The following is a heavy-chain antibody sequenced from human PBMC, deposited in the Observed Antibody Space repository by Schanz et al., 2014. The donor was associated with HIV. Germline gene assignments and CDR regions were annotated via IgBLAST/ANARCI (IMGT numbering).Heavy chain of an antibody. CDR1: VGSFSGYY. CDR2: INHLGST. CDR3: ARVPYCRSPMCYDWYFDL. Sequence: QVQLQQWGAGLLKPSETLSLTCAVYVGSFSGYYWSWIRQPPGKELEWIGEINHLGSTNYNPSLKSRGAMAVDTSKNQFSLRLNSVTAADTAVYYCARVPYCRSPMCYDWYFDLWGRGTLVTVSS. V-gene: IGHV4-34*02. D-gene: IGHD2-2*01. J-gene: IGHJ2*01.